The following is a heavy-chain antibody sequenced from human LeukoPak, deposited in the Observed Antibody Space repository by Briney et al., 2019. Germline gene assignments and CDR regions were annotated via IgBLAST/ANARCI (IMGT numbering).Heavy chain of an antibody. D-gene: IGHD2-15*01. Sequence: GGSLRLSCAASGFTFSNYWMSWVRQAPGKGLEWVANIRQDGSETYYVDSVKGRFTVSRDNANNSLSLHMNSLRAEDTAVYYCAKVFRILNDAFDVWGQGTMVTVSS. J-gene: IGHJ3*01. CDR3: AKVFRILNDAFDV. CDR1: GFTFSNYW. CDR2: IRQDGSET. V-gene: IGHV3-7*01.